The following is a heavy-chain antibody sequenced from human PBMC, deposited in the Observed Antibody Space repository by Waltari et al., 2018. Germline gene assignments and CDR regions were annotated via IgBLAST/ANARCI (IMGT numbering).Heavy chain of an antibody. D-gene: IGHD3-16*01. CDR1: GLTFSRYW. J-gene: IGHJ3*02. CDR2: IKQAGSVK. Sequence: EVQLVESGGGLVQPGGSLRLSCAASGLTFSRYWMSWVRQAPGKGLEWVANIKQAGSVKHYVELVKGRFTISRDNAKNSMYLQMNSLRAEDTAVYYWVSYGGATTPLRSGYAFEIWGQGTMVTVPS. CDR3: VSYGGATTPLRSGYAFEI. V-gene: IGHV3-7*01.